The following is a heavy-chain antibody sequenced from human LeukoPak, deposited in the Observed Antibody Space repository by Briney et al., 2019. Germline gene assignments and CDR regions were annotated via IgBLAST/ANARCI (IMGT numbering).Heavy chain of an antibody. CDR3: ARDRGSYLQPTDY. CDR1: GFTFGSYS. V-gene: IGHV3-48*01. J-gene: IGHJ4*02. CDR2: ISSSSGSI. Sequence: PGGSLRLSCAASGFTFGSYSMNWVRQAPGKGLEWVSYISSSSGSIYYADSVKGRFTISRDNAKNSLDLQMNSLRADDTAVYRCARDRGSYLQPTDYWGQGTLVTVSS. D-gene: IGHD1-26*01.